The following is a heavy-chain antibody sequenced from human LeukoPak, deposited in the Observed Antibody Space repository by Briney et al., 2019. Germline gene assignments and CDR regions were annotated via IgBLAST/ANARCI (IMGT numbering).Heavy chain of an antibody. CDR2: ISGSGGST. CDR1: GFIFNNFA. J-gene: IGHJ4*02. V-gene: IGHV3-23*01. Sequence: GGSLRLSCAASGFIFNNFAMSWVRQAPGKGLEWVSGISGSGGSTYYADSVKGRFTISRDNSKNTLYLQMNSLRAEDTAVYYCAKTIVVVPAAIPRLFDYWGQGTLVTVSS. D-gene: IGHD2-2*01. CDR3: AKTIVVVPAAIPRLFDY.